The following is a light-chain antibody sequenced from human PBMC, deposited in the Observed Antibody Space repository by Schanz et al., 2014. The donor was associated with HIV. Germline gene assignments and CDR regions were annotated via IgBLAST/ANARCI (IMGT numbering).Light chain of an antibody. CDR1: QSVNTNY. Sequence: EIVLTQSPGTLSLSPGGGATLSCRASQSVNTNYLAWYQQKPGQSPRLLIYGASSRAPGIPDRFSGSGSGTDFTLTISRLEPEDFAVYYCQQYGSSPPWTFGQGTKVEIK. CDR3: QQYGSSPPWT. V-gene: IGKV3-20*01. CDR2: GAS. J-gene: IGKJ1*01.